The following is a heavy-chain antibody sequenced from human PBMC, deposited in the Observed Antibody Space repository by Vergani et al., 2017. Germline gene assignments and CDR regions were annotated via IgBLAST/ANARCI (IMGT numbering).Heavy chain of an antibody. CDR1: GYTFTSYY. Sequence: QVQLVQSGAEVKKPGASVKVSCKASGYTFTSYYMHWVRQAPGQGLEWMGGIIPIFGTANYAQKLQGRVTMTTDTSTSTAYMELRSLRSDDTAVYYCARDRGYYYYYYGMDVWGQGTTVTVSS. V-gene: IGHV1-46*01. CDR2: IIPIFGTA. CDR3: ARDRGYYYYYYGMDV. J-gene: IGHJ6*02.